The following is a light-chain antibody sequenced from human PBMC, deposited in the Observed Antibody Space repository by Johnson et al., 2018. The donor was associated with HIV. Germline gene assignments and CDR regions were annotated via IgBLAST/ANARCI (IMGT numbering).Light chain of an antibody. J-gene: IGLJ1*01. CDR1: SSNIENNY. Sequence: QSVLTQPPSVSATPGQKVTISCSGSSSNIENNYVSWYQQLPGTAPKLLIYDNNKRPSGIPDRFSGSKSGTSATLGFTGLQTGDEADDYCGTWDSSLSAGGVFGTGTKVTVL. CDR3: GTWDSSLSAGGV. V-gene: IGLV1-51*01. CDR2: DNN.